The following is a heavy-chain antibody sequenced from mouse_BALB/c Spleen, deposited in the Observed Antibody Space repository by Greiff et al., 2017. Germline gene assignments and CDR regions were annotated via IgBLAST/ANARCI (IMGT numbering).Heavy chain of an antibody. J-gene: IGHJ3*01. CDR3: ARSGAYYGNYDGFAY. Sequence: VQLQQSGAELAKPGASVKMSCKASGYTFTSYWMHWVKQRPGQGLEWIGYINPSTGYTEYNQKFKDKATLTADKSSSTAYMQLSSLTSEDSAVYYCARSGAYYGNYDGFAYWGQGTLVTVSA. V-gene: IGHV1-7*01. CDR2: INPSTGYT. CDR1: GYTFTSYW. D-gene: IGHD2-10*01.